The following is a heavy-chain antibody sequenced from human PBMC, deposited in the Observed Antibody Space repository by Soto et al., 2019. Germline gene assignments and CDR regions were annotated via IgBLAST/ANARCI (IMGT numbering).Heavy chain of an antibody. CDR1: GFTFSSYA. J-gene: IGHJ4*02. CDR2: ISGSGGST. CDR3: ARGDSSSWCFDY. Sequence: GSLRLSCAASGFTFSSYAMSWVRQAPGMGLEWVSAISGSGGSTYYADSVKGRFTISRDNSKNTLYLQMNSLRAEDTAVYYCARGDSSSWCFDYWGQGTLVTVSS. V-gene: IGHV3-23*01. D-gene: IGHD6-13*01.